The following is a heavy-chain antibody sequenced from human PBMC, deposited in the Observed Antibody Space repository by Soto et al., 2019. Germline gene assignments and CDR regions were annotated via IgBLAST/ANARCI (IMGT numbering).Heavy chain of an antibody. Sequence: GGSLRLSCAASGFTFSGHWMHWVRQAPGKGLVWVSSISSSSSYIYYADSVKGRFTISRDNAKNSLYLQMNSLRAEDTAVYYCARESSYDSSGYDPLGYWGQGTLVTVS. CDR1: GFTFSGHW. CDR3: ARESSYDSSGYDPLGY. D-gene: IGHD3-22*01. J-gene: IGHJ4*02. CDR2: ISSSSSYI. V-gene: IGHV3-21*01.